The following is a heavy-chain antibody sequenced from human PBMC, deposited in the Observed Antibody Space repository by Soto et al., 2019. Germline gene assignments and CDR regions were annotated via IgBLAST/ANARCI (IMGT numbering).Heavy chain of an antibody. Sequence: GGSLRLSCAASGFTYSNYAMNWVRQAPEKGLEWVAYISASSSSIYYADSVKGRFTISRDNSKNRLDLQMSSLRPEDTAVYYCARDLPLYCRGDCNFDFWGQGTLVTVSS. CDR3: ARDLPLYCRGDCNFDF. D-gene: IGHD2-21*02. V-gene: IGHV3-48*01. CDR2: ISASSSSI. CDR1: GFTYSNYA. J-gene: IGHJ4*02.